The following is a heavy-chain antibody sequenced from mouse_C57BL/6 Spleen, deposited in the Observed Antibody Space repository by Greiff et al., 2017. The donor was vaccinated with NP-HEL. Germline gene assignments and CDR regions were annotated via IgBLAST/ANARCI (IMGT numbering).Heavy chain of an antibody. Sequence: EVHLVESGGGLVKPGGSLKLSCAASGFTFSDYGMHWVRQAPEKGLEWVAYISSGSSTIYYADTVKGRFTISRDNAKNTLFLQMTSLRSEDTAMYYCAKSTVVARYYYAMDYWGQGTSVTVSS. J-gene: IGHJ4*01. CDR3: AKSTVVARYYYAMDY. D-gene: IGHD1-1*01. CDR2: ISSGSSTI. CDR1: GFTFSDYG. V-gene: IGHV5-17*01.